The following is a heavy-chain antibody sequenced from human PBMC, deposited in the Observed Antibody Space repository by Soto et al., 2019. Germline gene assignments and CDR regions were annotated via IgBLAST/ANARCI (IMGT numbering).Heavy chain of an antibody. D-gene: IGHD6-19*01. J-gene: IGHJ5*02. CDR2: ISYSGST. CDR3: AREVSPNSRGWYTVLVRWFDP. V-gene: IGHV4-31*03. Sequence: QVQLQESGPGLVKPSQTLSLTCTVSGGSINSGDYYWSWVRQLPGEGLEWIGFISYSGSTYYNPSLESRVTISLDTSKNPFSLELNSVTAADSAVYYCAREVSPNSRGWYTVLVRWFDPWGQGTLVTVSS. CDR1: GGSINSGDYY.